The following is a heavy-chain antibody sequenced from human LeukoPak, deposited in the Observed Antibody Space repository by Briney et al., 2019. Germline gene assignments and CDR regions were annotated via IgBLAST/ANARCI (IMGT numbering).Heavy chain of an antibody. CDR1: GYSFTSYW. CDR2: IYPGDSDT. J-gene: IGHJ6*03. V-gene: IGHV5-51*01. Sequence: GESLKISCKGSGYSFTSYWIGWVRQMPGKGLEWMGIIYPGDSDTRYSPSFQGQVTISADKSINTAYLQWSSLKASDTAMYYCARHGGSTGGSSYYYYMDVWGKGTTVTVSS. CDR3: ARHGGSTGGSSYYYYMDV. D-gene: IGHD6-6*01.